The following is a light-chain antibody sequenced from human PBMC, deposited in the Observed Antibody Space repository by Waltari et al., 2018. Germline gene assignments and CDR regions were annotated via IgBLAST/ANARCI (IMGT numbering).Light chain of an antibody. CDR1: NIGGKS. V-gene: IGLV3-21*02. Sequence: YVLTQPPSVSVAPGQTATIACGGNNIGGKSVHWYQQKPGQAPVLVVYDDSDRPSGIPERLSCSNSGNTATLTISRVEVGDEADYYCQVWDYATDHVVFGGGTKLTVL. J-gene: IGLJ3*02. CDR2: DDS. CDR3: QVWDYATDHVV.